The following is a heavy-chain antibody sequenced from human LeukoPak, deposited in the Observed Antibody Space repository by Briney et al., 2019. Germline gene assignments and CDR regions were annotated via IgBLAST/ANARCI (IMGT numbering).Heavy chain of an antibody. CDR2: ISGGGVTT. CDR3: ARNQQLGGHSYYYYGMDV. Sequence: GGSLRLSCVGSGFTSIAYALTWARQAPGKGLEWVSGISGGGVTTYYADSVKGRFTISRDNSKNTLYLQINSLRADDAAIYYCARNQQLGGHSYYYYGMDVWGQGTTVTVSS. CDR1: GFTSIAYA. J-gene: IGHJ6*02. D-gene: IGHD3-16*01. V-gene: IGHV3-23*01.